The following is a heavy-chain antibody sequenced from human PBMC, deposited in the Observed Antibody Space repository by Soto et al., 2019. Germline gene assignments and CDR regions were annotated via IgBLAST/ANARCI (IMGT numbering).Heavy chain of an antibody. CDR2: ISYDGSNK. V-gene: IGHV3-30*18. J-gene: IGHJ4*02. CDR3: AKDETIHLVPWLYGSGLGVDY. CDR1: GFTFSSYG. Sequence: QVQLVESGGGVVQPGRSLRLSCAASGFTFSSYGMHWVRQAPGKGLEWVAVISYDGSNKYYADSVKGRFTISRDNSKNTLYLQMNSLRAEDTAVYYCAKDETIHLVPWLYGSGLGVDYCGQGTLVTVSS. D-gene: IGHD3-10*01.